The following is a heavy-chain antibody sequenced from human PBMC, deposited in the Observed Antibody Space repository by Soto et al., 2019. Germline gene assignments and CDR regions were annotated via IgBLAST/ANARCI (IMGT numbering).Heavy chain of an antibody. D-gene: IGHD3-10*01. V-gene: IGHV3-30-3*01. CDR3: ARGSAGHYNSGTLLD. Sequence: QVQVVESGGGVVQPGRSLRLSFAASGFTFSDYAIHWVRQAPGKGLEWVAVVSHDGVNEYYADSVKGRFTISRDNSRNTLYLQMSSLRAEDTAVYYCARGSAGHYNSGTLLDWGQGTLVTVSS. J-gene: IGHJ4*02. CDR1: GFTFSDYA. CDR2: VSHDGVNE.